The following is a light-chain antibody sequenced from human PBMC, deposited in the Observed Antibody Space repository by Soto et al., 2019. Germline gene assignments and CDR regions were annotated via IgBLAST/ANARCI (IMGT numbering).Light chain of an antibody. J-gene: IGKJ2*01. Sequence: DIQMTQSPSTLSASVGDRVSITCRASQSFSNWLAWYQQKPGKAPKLLIYDVSSLENGVPSRFSGSGSGTEFTLTISSLQPDDSAIYYCQRYNSYSYTFGQGAKVDIK. CDR1: QSFSNW. CDR2: DVS. V-gene: IGKV1-5*01. CDR3: QRYNSYSYT.